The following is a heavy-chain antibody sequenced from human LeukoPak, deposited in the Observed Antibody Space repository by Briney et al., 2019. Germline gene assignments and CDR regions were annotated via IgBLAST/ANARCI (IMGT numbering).Heavy chain of an antibody. Sequence: GASVTVSFMSSVYTFITYGITWVRQAPGQGGQWMGWISAHSGNTKYAENFQGRISLTTDTSATTAYMELRSLTSDDTAVYYCARDLSSGGWTLEFDYWGQGSLVTVAS. V-gene: IGHV1-18*01. J-gene: IGHJ4*02. CDR1: VYTFITYG. D-gene: IGHD1-1*01. CDR2: ISAHSGNT. CDR3: ARDLSSGGWTLEFDY.